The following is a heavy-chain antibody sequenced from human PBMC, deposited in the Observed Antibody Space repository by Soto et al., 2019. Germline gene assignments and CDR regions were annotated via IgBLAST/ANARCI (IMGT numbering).Heavy chain of an antibody. CDR1: GFSLSSSGVG. V-gene: IGHV2-5*01. CDR3: IYRRAAYDYHGLDV. Sequence: SGPTLVNPTQTLTLTCTFSGFSLSSSGVGVGWIRQPPGKSLEWLAVLYFNGDRRRSPSLENRLTITKDTSKNQVILTMTNMDPVDTATYHCIYRRAAYDYHGLDVWGQGTTVTVSS. J-gene: IGHJ6*02. D-gene: IGHD6-25*01. CDR2: LYFNGDR.